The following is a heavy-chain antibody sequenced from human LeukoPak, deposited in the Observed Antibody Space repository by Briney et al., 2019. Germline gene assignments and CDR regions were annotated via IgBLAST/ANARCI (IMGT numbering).Heavy chain of an antibody. CDR2: MNPNSGNT. V-gene: IGHV1-8*02. D-gene: IGHD6-13*01. J-gene: IGHJ4*02. Sequence: ASVKVSCKASGGTFSSYAISCVRQATGQGLEWMGWMNPNSGNTGYAKKFQGRVTMTRNTSISTAYMELSSLRSEDTAVYYCARGIAAAGTGSYFDYWGQGTLVTVSS. CDR3: ARGIAAAGTGSYFDY. CDR1: GGTFSSYA.